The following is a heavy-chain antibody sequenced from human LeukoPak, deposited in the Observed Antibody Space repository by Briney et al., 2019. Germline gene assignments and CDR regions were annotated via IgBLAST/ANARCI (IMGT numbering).Heavy chain of an antibody. J-gene: IGHJ4*02. V-gene: IGHV4-34*01. D-gene: IGHD6-13*01. CDR2: INYSGST. CDR3: VRSITAAALFDY. CDR1: GGSFSGYY. Sequence: SETLSLTCAVYGGSFSGYYWSWIRQPPGKGLEWIGSINYSGSTYYNPSLKSRVIISVDTSKNQFSLKLSSVTAADTAVYFCVRSITAAALFDYWGQGTLVTVSS.